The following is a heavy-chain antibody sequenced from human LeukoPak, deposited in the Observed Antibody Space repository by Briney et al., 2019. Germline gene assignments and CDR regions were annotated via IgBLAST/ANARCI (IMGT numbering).Heavy chain of an antibody. V-gene: IGHV3-15*01. CDR3: TVDTNTDSQYY. J-gene: IGHJ4*02. D-gene: IGHD2-8*01. CDR2: IKSKTDGGTT. CDR1: GFTFSHAW. Sequence: GGSLRLSCAGSGFTFSHAWMSWVRQGPGKGLERVGRIKSKTDGGTTDYAAPVKGRFTISRDDSENTLYLQMNSLKTEDTAVYYCTVDTNTDSQYYWGQGTLVTVSS.